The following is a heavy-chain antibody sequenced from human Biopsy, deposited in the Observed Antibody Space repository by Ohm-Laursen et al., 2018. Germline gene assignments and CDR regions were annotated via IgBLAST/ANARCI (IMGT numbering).Heavy chain of an antibody. CDR3: ARGDAVAGIRGLYY. Sequence: GTLSLTWTVSGGSISSYYWNWIRQPPGKGLVWIGYIYYSGTTDYSPSLKSRVTISIDKSKNQFFLKLSSVTAEDTAVYYCARGDAVAGIRGLYYWGQGALVTVSS. CDR1: GGSISSYY. D-gene: IGHD6-19*01. CDR2: IYYSGTT. J-gene: IGHJ4*02. V-gene: IGHV4-59*01.